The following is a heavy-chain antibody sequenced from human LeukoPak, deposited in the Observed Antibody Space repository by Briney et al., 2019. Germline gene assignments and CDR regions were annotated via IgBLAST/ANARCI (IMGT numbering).Heavy chain of an antibody. V-gene: IGHV1-2*02. Sequence: ASVKVSCKASGYTFTGYYMHWVRQAPGQGLEWMGWINPNSGGTNYAQKFQGRVTMTRDTSISTAYMELSRLRSDDTAVYYCARAHSSGWYSFDYWGQGTLVTVSS. CDR2: INPNSGGT. J-gene: IGHJ4*02. CDR1: GYTFTGYY. D-gene: IGHD6-19*01. CDR3: ARAHSSGWYSFDY.